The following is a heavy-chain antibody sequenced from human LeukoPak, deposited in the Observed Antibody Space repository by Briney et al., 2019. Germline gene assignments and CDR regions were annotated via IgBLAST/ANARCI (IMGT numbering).Heavy chain of an antibody. Sequence: GGSLRLSCAASGFTFSSYAMHWVRQAPGKGLEWVAVISYDGSNKYYADSVKGRFTISRDNSRNTMYLQMNSLRAVDTALYYCAKDEKDITSWYFDYWGQGTLVTVSS. J-gene: IGHJ4*02. CDR3: AKDEKDITSWYFDY. D-gene: IGHD2-15*01. CDR2: ISYDGSNK. CDR1: GFTFSSYA. V-gene: IGHV3-30-3*02.